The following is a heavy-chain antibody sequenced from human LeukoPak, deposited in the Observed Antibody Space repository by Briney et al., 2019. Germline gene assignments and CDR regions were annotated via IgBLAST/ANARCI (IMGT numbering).Heavy chain of an antibody. J-gene: IGHJ4*02. D-gene: IGHD2-15*01. CDR3: ASDIVVVVAATDY. CDR2: ISYDGSNK. CDR1: GFTFNSYG. V-gene: IGHV3-30*03. Sequence: PGGSLRLSCAASGFTFNSYGMHWVRQAPGKGLEWVAVISYDGSNKYYADSVKGRFTISRDNSKNTLHLQMNSLRAEDTAVYYCASDIVVVVAATDYWGQGTLVTVSS.